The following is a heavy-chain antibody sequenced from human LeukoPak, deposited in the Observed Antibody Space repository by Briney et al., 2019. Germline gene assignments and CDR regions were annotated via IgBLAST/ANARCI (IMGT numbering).Heavy chain of an antibody. Sequence: SETLSLTCIVSGGSISRSPYYWGWIRQPPGRGLEWIGSIYYSGSTYYNPSLKSRVTISVDTSKNQFSLKLSSVTAADTAVYYCARRGSSYHIDYWGQGTLVTVSS. J-gene: IGHJ4*02. CDR1: GGSISRSPYY. CDR3: ARRGSSYHIDY. D-gene: IGHD3-22*01. V-gene: IGHV4-39*01. CDR2: IYYSGST.